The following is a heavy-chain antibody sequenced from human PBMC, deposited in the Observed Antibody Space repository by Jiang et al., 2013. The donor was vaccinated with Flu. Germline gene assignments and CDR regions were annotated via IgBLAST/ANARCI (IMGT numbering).Heavy chain of an antibody. J-gene: IGHJ4*02. Sequence: GSGLVKPSQTLSLTCTVSGGSISSGDYYWSWIRQPPGKGLEWIGYIYYSGSTYYNPSLKSRVTISVDTSKNQFSLKLSSVTAADTAVYYCARGEDYYDSSGYLDYWGQGTLVTVSS. D-gene: IGHD3-22*01. V-gene: IGHV4-30-4*01. CDR1: GGSISSGDYY. CDR3: ARGEDYYDSSGYLDY. CDR2: IYYSGST.